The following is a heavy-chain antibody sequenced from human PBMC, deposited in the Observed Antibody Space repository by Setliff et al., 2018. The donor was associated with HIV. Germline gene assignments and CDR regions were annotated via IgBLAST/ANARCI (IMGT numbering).Heavy chain of an antibody. J-gene: IGHJ4*02. CDR2: ISWDGGST. CDR1: GFIFDDYA. CDR3: AKDVYVAKYYYGSSGYSGSYYFDY. V-gene: IGHV3-43D*04. Sequence: GGSLRLSCAASGFIFDDYAMHWVRQVPGKGLEWVSLISWDGGSTYYADSVKGRFTISRDSSKNTLYLQMNSLRAEDTAVYYCAKDVYVAKYYYGSSGYSGSYYFDYWGQGTLVTVSS. D-gene: IGHD3-22*01.